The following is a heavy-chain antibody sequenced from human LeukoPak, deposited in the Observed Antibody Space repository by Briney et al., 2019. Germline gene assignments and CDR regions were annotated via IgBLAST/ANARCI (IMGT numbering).Heavy chain of an antibody. D-gene: IGHD7-27*01. CDR1: GFTFSSYA. CDR2: ISYDGSNK. CDR3: AREITTNGGRYFDY. J-gene: IGHJ4*02. Sequence: GGSLRLSCAASGFTFSSYAMPWVRQAPGKGLERVAVISYDGSNKYYADSVKGRFTISRDNSKNTLYLQMNSLRAEDTAVYYCAREITTNGGRYFDYWGQGTLVTVSS. V-gene: IGHV3-30-3*01.